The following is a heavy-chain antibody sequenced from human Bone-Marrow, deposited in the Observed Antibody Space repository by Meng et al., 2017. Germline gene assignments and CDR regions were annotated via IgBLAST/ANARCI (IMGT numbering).Heavy chain of an antibody. D-gene: IGHD4-11*01. CDR3: ARGPTTMAHDFDY. CDR2: INHSGST. V-gene: IGHV4-34*01. Sequence: QVQLQRWGAELLKPSRHRSSHGVVSGGSFSDYYWRWIRQPPGKGLEWIGEINHSGSTNYNPSRESRATISVDTSQNNLSLKLSSVTAADSAVYYCARGPTTMAHDFDYWGQGTLVTVSS. CDR1: GGSFSDYY. J-gene: IGHJ4*02.